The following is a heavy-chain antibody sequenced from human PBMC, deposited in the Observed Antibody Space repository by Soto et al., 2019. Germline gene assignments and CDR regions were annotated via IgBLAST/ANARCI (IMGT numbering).Heavy chain of an antibody. CDR3: ARGEVEWELGPYYFDY. D-gene: IGHD1-26*01. CDR2: IYYSGST. CDR1: GGSISSGGYY. V-gene: IGHV4-31*03. Sequence: QVQLQESGPGLVKPSQTLSLTCTVSGGSISSGGYYWSWIRQHPGKGLEWIGYIYYSGSTYYNPSLKSRVTISVDTSKNQFSLKLSSVTAADTAVYYCARGEVEWELGPYYFDYWGQVTLVTVSS. J-gene: IGHJ4*02.